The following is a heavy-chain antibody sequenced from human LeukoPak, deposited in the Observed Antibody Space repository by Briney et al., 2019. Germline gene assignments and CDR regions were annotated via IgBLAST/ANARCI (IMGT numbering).Heavy chain of an antibody. CDR1: GGSISPYY. D-gene: IGHD6-25*01. V-gene: IGHV4-59*01. CDR2: IFYSGVT. J-gene: IGHJ4*02. CDR3: ARAETLAAIYFDF. Sequence: SESLSLTCSVSGGSISPYYWSWIRQPPGKGLEWIGYIFYSGVTTYNPSLKSRVSISLDSPKNQFFLRLTSVTAADTAMYYCARAETLAAIYFDFWGQGRLVTVSS.